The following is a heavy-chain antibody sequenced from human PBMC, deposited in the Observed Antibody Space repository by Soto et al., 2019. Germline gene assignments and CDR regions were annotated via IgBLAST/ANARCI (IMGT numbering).Heavy chain of an antibody. CDR2: INHSGST. V-gene: IGHV4-34*01. D-gene: IGHD3-3*01. Sequence: PSETLSLTCAVYGGSFSGYYWSWIRQPPGKGLEWIGEINHSGSTNYNPSLKSRVTISVDTFKNQFSLKLSSVTAADTAVYYCARADFWSGSYYMDVWGKGTTVTV. J-gene: IGHJ6*03. CDR3: ARADFWSGSYYMDV. CDR1: GGSFSGYY.